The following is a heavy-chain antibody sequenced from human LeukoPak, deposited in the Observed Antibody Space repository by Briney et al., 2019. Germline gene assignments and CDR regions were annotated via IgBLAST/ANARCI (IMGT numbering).Heavy chain of an antibody. CDR2: IYTSGST. Sequence: SETLSLTCTVSGGSISSYYWSWIRQPAGKGLEWIGRIYTSGSTNYNPSLKSRVTTSVDTYNNQFSPKLSSVTAADTAVYYCDLVSTYYDILTGYYDAFDIWGQGTMVTVSS. V-gene: IGHV4-4*07. D-gene: IGHD3-9*01. CDR3: DLVSTYYDILTGYYDAFDI. CDR1: GGSISSYY. J-gene: IGHJ3*02.